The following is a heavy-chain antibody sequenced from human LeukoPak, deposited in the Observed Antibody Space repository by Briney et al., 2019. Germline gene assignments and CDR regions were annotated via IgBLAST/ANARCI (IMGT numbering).Heavy chain of an antibody. D-gene: IGHD2-2*01. CDR2: IIPIFGTA. Sequence: ASVKISRKASGGTFSSYAISWVRQAPGQGLEWMGGIIPIFGTANYTQKFQGRVTITADESTTTAYMELSSLRSEDTAVYYCASGAYCSSTSCEGYYSMDVWGQGTTVTVSS. CDR3: ASGAYCSSTSCEGYYSMDV. CDR1: GGTFSSYA. J-gene: IGHJ6*02. V-gene: IGHV1-69*13.